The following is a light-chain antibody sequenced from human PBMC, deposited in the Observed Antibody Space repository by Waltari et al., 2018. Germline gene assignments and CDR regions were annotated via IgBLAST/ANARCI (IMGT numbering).Light chain of an antibody. CDR2: KDS. CDR3: QSTDASETFV. J-gene: IGLJ1*01. V-gene: IGLV3-25*03. Sequence: SDELTQPPSVSVSPGQTARITCPGEILSKAYAYLYQHKTGQAPVLVIYKDSERPKGIPDRFSGSSAGTTVTLTISAVQAEDEAAYYCQSTDASETFVFGTGTTVTVL. CDR1: ILSKAY.